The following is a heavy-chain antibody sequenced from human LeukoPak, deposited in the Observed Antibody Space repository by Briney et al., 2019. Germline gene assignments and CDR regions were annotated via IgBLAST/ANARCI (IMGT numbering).Heavy chain of an antibody. D-gene: IGHD1-1*01. CDR2: ISGSSGGT. CDR3: AKDGGPTVFYYFDY. CDR1: GFTFSNYA. Sequence: GGSLRLSCAASGFTFSNYAMSWVRQAPGKGLEWVSGISGSSGGTNYADPVKGRFTISRDNSRNTLYLQMNSLRAEDTAIYYCAKDGGPTVFYYFDYWGQGALITVSS. J-gene: IGHJ4*02. V-gene: IGHV3-23*01.